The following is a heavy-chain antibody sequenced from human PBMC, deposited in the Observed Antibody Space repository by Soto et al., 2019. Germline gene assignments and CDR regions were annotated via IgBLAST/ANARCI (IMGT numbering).Heavy chain of an antibody. CDR3: ARGSDSSGYYYLGRY. D-gene: IGHD3-22*01. CDR2: ISYDGTN. J-gene: IGHJ4*02. V-gene: IGHV3-30-3*01. Sequence: QVQLVESGGGVVQPGRSLRLSCAASGFTFSSYAMHWVRQAPGEGLEWVAVISYDGTNNYADSVKGRFTISRDNSKNTLYLQMTGLRAEDTAFYYCARGSDSSGYYYLGRYWGQGTLVTVSS. CDR1: GFTFSSYA.